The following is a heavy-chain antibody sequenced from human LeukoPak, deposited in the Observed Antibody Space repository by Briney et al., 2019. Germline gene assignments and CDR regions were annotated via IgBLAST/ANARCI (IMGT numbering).Heavy chain of an antibody. CDR1: GYTFTSYG. D-gene: IGHD1-1*01. J-gene: IGHJ4*02. V-gene: IGHV1-18*01. CDR3: ARDWDSRNDYFDP. CDR2: TSAHNDDT. Sequence: GASVKVSCKASGYTFTSYGISWVRQAPGQGLEWMGWTSAHNDDTNYAETLQGRLTMTTDISTCTAYMELTSLRSDDTAVYYCARDWDSRNDYFDPWGQGTLVIVSS.